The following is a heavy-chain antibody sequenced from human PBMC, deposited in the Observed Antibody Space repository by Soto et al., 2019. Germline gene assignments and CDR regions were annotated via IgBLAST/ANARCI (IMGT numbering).Heavy chain of an antibody. CDR3: ARTLLRYKAYYYYGMDV. Sequence: ASVKVSCKASGYTFTTFGISWVRQAPGQGLEWVGWISANNGNTKYSQKFQGRVSLTTEASASTAYMELRSLRSDDTAMYYCARTLLRYKAYYYYGMDVWGQGTTVTVSS. J-gene: IGHJ6*02. CDR1: GYTFTTFG. V-gene: IGHV1-18*01. CDR2: ISANNGNT. D-gene: IGHD4-17*01.